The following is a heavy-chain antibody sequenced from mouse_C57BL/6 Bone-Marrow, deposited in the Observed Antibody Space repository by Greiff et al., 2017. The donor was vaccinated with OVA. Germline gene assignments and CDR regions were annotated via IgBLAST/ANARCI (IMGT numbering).Heavy chain of an antibody. D-gene: IGHD3-2*01. CDR2: ILPGSGST. J-gene: IGHJ3*01. CDR1: GYTFTGYW. Sequence: VQLQQSGAELMKPGASVKLSCKATGYTFTGYWIEWVKQRPGHGLEWIGEILPGSGSTNYHEKFKGKVTFYTDTTSNTAYMQLSSLTTEDSAIYYCARKETATHWFAYRGQGTLVTVSA. V-gene: IGHV1-9*01. CDR3: ARKETATHWFAY.